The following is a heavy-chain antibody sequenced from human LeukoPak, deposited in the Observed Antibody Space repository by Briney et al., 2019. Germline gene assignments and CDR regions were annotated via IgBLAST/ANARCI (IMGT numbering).Heavy chain of an antibody. Sequence: GASVKVSCKASGYTFTSYDINWVRQATGQGLEWMGWMNPNSGNTGYAQKFQGRVTITRNTSISTAYMELSSLRSEDTAVYYCARVHRYSNQYYYYYYMDVWGKGTTVTVSS. J-gene: IGHJ6*03. CDR1: GYTFTSYD. V-gene: IGHV1-8*03. D-gene: IGHD4-11*01. CDR3: ARVHRYSNQYYYYYYMDV. CDR2: MNPNSGNT.